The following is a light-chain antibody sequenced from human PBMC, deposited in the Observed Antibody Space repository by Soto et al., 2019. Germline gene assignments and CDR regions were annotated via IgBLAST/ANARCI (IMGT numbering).Light chain of an antibody. CDR2: EAS. J-gene: IGKJ5*01. CDR3: QQYNSYPIT. CDR1: QRISRW. V-gene: IGKV1-5*01. Sequence: IQMTQSPSTLSASVGDRVTITCRASQRISRWLTWYQQKPGQAPKLMIYEASSLESGVPSRFSGSGSGTEFTLTISGLQPDDFESYYCQQYNSYPITFGQGTRLEIK.